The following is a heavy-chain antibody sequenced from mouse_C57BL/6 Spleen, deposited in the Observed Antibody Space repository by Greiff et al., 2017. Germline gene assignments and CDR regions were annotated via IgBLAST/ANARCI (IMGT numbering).Heavy chain of an antibody. Sequence: EVKLQESGGGLVQPGGSLSLSCAASGFTFTDYYMSWVRQPPGKALEWLGFIRNKAHGYTTEYSASVKGRFTISRDKSQSLLYLQRNALRAEDSATYYCARCSGSYYVDYWGQGTTLTVSS. J-gene: IGHJ2*01. CDR1: GFTFTDYY. CDR3: ARCSGSYYVDY. CDR2: IRNKAHGYTT. V-gene: IGHV7-3*01.